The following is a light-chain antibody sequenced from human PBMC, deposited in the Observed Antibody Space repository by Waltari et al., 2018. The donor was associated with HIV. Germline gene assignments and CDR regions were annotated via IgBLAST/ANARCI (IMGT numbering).Light chain of an antibody. V-gene: IGKV3-20*01. CDR1: QRVSSSY. Sequence: EIVLTQTPGTRSLSHGERATLSCRASQRVSSSYLAWYQQKPGQAPRLLIYGASSRATGIPDRFSGSGSGTDFTLTISRLEPEDFAVYYCQQYGSSPFTFGPGTKVDIK. CDR3: QQYGSSPFT. CDR2: GAS. J-gene: IGKJ3*01.